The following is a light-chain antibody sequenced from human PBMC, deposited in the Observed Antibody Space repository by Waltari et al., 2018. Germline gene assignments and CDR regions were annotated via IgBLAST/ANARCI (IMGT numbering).Light chain of an antibody. CDR2: EGP. Sequence: QSALTQPASVSGSPGQSITISCTGTSSDVGTYNLVSWYQQHPGKAPKRMIYEGPKRPSGVSNRFSGSKSGNTASLTISGLQAEDEAHYYCCSYAGGRPHVVFGGGTQLTVL. CDR3: CSYAGGRPHVV. J-gene: IGLJ2*01. CDR1: SSDVGTYNL. V-gene: IGLV2-23*01.